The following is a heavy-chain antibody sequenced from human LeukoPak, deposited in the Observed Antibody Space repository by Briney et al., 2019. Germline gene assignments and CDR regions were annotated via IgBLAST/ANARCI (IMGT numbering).Heavy chain of an antibody. J-gene: IGHJ4*02. V-gene: IGHV4-59*01. CDR2: IYYSGST. Sequence: SETLSLTCTVSGGSISSYYWSWIRQPPGKGLEWIGYIYYSGSTNYNPSLKSRVTISVDTSKNQFSLKLSSVTAADTAVCYCARERAPRDGYNYFDYWGQGTLVTVSS. D-gene: IGHD5-24*01. CDR1: GGSISSYY. CDR3: ARERAPRDGYNYFDY.